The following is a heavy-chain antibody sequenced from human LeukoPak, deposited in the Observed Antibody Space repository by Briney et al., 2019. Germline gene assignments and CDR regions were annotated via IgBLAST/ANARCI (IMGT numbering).Heavy chain of an antibody. D-gene: IGHD3-10*01. V-gene: IGHV4-59*01. J-gene: IGHJ4*02. Sequence: SETLSLTCTVSGGSISSYYWSWIRQPPGKGLEWIGYIYYSGSTNYNPSLKSRVTISVDTSKNQFSLKLSSVTAADTAVYYCARGSLDTMVRGRPDYWGQGTLVTVSS. CDR3: ARGSLDTMVRGRPDY. CDR1: GGSISSYY. CDR2: IYYSGST.